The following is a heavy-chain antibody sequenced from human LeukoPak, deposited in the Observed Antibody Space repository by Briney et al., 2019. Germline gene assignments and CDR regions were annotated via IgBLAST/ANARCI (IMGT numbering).Heavy chain of an antibody. CDR3: ERWYTRQLDY. Sequence: ASVKVSCKASGYTFTGYYMHWVRQAPGQGLEWMGWINPNSGGTNYAQKFQGRGTMTRDTSISTSYLELSRLRSDDTAIYYCERWYTRQLDYWGQGTLVTVSS. CDR1: GYTFTGYY. CDR2: INPNSGGT. D-gene: IGHD1-14*01. J-gene: IGHJ4*02. V-gene: IGHV1-2*02.